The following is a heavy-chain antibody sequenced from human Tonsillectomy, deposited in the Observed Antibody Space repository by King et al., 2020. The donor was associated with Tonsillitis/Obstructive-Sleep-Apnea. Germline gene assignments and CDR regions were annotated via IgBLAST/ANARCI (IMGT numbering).Heavy chain of an antibody. CDR1: GYSFVTYW. D-gene: IGHD3-10*01. Sequence: QLVQSGTEVKKPGESLKISCKGSGYSFVTYWIGWVRQMPGKGLEWMGIIYPADSDTRYSPSFQGQVAISVDKSISTAYLQWSTLKASYTAMYYCAKSAEYFGELLKGGMDVWGQGTTVTVSS. J-gene: IGHJ6*02. CDR2: IYPADSDT. CDR3: AKSAEYFGELLKGGMDV. V-gene: IGHV5-51*03.